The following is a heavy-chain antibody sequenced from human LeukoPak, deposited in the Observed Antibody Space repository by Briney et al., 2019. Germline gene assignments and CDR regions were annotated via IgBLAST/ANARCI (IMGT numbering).Heavy chain of an antibody. CDR1: GLTISSHS. Sequence: GGSLRLSCAASGLTISSHSMNWVRQAPGKGLEWISYISYDSAIKYYADSVRGRFTISRDNAKNSLYLQMHSLSAEDTAVYYCVRDSPRCCGVVPANIDDYWGQGTLVTVSS. V-gene: IGHV3-48*01. CDR3: VRDSPRCCGVVPANIDDY. CDR2: ISYDSAIK. D-gene: IGHD2-15*01. J-gene: IGHJ4*02.